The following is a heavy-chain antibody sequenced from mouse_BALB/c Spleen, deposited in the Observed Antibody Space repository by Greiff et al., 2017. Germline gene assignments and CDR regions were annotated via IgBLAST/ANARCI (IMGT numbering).Heavy chain of an antibody. CDR2: IWTGGST. V-gene: IGHV2-2*03. Sequence: QVQLQQSGPGLVQPSQSLSITCTVSGFSLTSYGVHWVRQSPGKGLEWLGVIWTGGSTDYNAAFISRLSISKDNSKSQVFFKMNSLQSNDTAIYYSAENSKDYYANYDYAVDYWGQGTSVTVSA. J-gene: IGHJ4*01. CDR3: AENSKDYYANYDYAVDY. D-gene: IGHD2-1*01. CDR1: GFSLTSYG.